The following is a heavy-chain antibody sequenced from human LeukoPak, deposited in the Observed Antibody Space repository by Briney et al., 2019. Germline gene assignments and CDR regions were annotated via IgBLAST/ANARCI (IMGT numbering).Heavy chain of an antibody. V-gene: IGHV3-23*01. CDR1: GFTFRSYG. CDR3: AIAQYHEFDY. Sequence: GGTLRLSCAASGFTFRSYGMSWVRQAPGKGLEWVSAISGSGGSTYYADSVKGRFTISRDNSKNTLYLQMNSLRAEDTAVYYCAIAQYHEFDYWGQGTLVTVSS. CDR2: ISGSGGST. J-gene: IGHJ4*02. D-gene: IGHD1-14*01.